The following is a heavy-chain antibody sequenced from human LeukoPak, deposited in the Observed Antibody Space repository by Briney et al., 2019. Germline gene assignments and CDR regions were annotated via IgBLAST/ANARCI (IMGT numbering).Heavy chain of an antibody. Sequence: GGSLRLSCAASGFTFSDYYMSWIRQAPGKGLEWVSYISSSGSTIYYADSVKGRFTISRDNAKNSLYLQMNSLRAEDTAVYYCARDLVGYCSSTSCYGYYYYYGMDVWGQGTTVTVS. CDR1: GFTFSDYY. D-gene: IGHD2-2*01. V-gene: IGHV3-11*01. CDR3: ARDLVGYCSSTSCYGYYYYYGMDV. J-gene: IGHJ6*02. CDR2: ISSSGSTI.